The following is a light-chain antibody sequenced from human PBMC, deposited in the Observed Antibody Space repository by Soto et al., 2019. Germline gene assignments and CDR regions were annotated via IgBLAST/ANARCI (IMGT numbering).Light chain of an antibody. V-gene: IGKV1-5*03. Sequence: DIQMTQSPSTLSASVGDRVTITCRASQSISTWLAWYQQKPAKAPNLLIYKASNSESGVPSRFSGSGSGTEFTLTISGLQRDDFATYYCQQYETYYTFGQGTKLEIK. CDR3: QQYETYYT. CDR2: KAS. CDR1: QSISTW. J-gene: IGKJ2*01.